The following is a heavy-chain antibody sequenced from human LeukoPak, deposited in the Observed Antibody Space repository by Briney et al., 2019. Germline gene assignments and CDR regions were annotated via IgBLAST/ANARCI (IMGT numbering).Heavy chain of an antibody. D-gene: IGHD3-10*01. Sequence: ASVKVSCKASGYTFTSYGISWVRQAPGQGLEWMGWISAYNGNTNYAQKLQGRVTMTTDTSTSIAYMELRSLRSDDTAVYYCASLYGSGSYLNYWGQGTLVTVSS. J-gene: IGHJ4*02. CDR1: GYTFTSYG. CDR2: ISAYNGNT. CDR3: ASLYGSGSYLNY. V-gene: IGHV1-18*01.